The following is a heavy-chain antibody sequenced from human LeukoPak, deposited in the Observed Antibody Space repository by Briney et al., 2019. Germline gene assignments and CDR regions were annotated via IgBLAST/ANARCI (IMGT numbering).Heavy chain of an antibody. CDR2: ISAYNGNT. Sequence: ASVKVSCKASGYTFTNYGISWVRQAPGQGLEWMGWISAYNGNTNYAQKLQGRVTMTTDTSTSTAYMELRSLRSDDTAVYYCARVNWNYGLYYFDYGGQGTLVTVSS. CDR1: GYTFTNYG. CDR3: ARVNWNYGLYYFDY. D-gene: IGHD1-7*01. J-gene: IGHJ4*02. V-gene: IGHV1-18*01.